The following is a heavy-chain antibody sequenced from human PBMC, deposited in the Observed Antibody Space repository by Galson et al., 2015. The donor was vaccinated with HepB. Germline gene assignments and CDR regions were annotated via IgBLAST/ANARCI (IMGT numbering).Heavy chain of an antibody. CDR3: ATRLNPGIVVVPAALDY. CDR1: GYTLTELS. J-gene: IGHJ4*02. D-gene: IGHD2-2*01. CDR2: FDPEDGET. Sequence: SVKVSCKVSGYTLTELSMHWVRQAPGKGLEWMGGFDPEDGETIYAQKFQGRVTMTEDASTDTAYMELSSLRSEDTAVYYCATRLNPGIVVVPAALDYWGQGTLVTVSS. V-gene: IGHV1-24*01.